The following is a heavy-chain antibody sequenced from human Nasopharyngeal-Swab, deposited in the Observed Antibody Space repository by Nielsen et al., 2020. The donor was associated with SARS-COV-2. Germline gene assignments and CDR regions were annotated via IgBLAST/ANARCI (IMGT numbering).Heavy chain of an antibody. CDR2: IYYSGST. Sequence: WIRQPPGKGLEWIGSIYYSGSTYYNPSLKSRVTISVDTSKNQFSLKLSSVTAADTAVYYCARQDYYDRGFDYWGQGTLVTVSP. J-gene: IGHJ4*02. D-gene: IGHD3-22*01. V-gene: IGHV4-39*01. CDR3: ARQDYYDRGFDY.